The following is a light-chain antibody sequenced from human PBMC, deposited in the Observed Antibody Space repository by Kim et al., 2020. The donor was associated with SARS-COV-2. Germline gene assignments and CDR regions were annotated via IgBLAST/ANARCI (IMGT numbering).Light chain of an antibody. V-gene: IGKV1-8*01. Sequence: ASTGDSVTITCRASQSVSSYLAWYQQKPGRAPNLLIYAASTLQRGVPSRFSGRGSGTEFTLTISYLQSEDFATYYCQHYYTYPFTFGPGTKVDIK. CDR2: AAS. J-gene: IGKJ3*01. CDR3: QHYYTYPFT. CDR1: QSVSSY.